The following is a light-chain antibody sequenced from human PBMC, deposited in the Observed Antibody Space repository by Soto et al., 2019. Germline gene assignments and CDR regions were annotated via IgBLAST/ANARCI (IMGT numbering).Light chain of an antibody. Sequence: QYALTQPRSVSGSPGQSVTISCTGSISNVGGYNYVSWYQQHPDEAPQLIIYNVNKRPSGVPDRFSGSKSGNTASLTISGLQAEDEADYYCCSYGGTVVFGGGTKLTVL. J-gene: IGLJ2*01. CDR3: CSYGGTVV. CDR1: ISNVGGYNY. V-gene: IGLV2-11*01. CDR2: NVN.